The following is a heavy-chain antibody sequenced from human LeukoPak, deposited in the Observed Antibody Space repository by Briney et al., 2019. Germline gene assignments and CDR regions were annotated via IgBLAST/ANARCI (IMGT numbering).Heavy chain of an antibody. Sequence: GGSLRLSCAASGFTFSSYDIHWVRQAPGKGLEWVALISSDGNTKHYSDSVKGRFTISRDNSKNTLYLQMNSLRAEDTAVYYCARTEQIVVVPAASYYFDYWGQGTLVTVSS. D-gene: IGHD2-2*01. CDR3: ARTEQIVVVPAASYYFDY. V-gene: IGHV3-30-3*01. CDR1: GFTFSSYD. CDR2: ISSDGNTK. J-gene: IGHJ4*02.